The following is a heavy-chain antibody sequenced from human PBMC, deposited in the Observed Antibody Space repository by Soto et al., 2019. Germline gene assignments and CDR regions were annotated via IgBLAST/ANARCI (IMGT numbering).Heavy chain of an antibody. D-gene: IGHD3-3*01. CDR1: GFTFSSYS. CDR3: ARNTQTTYYDFWSGFGLDY. CDR2: ISSSSSYI. Sequence: GGSLRLSCAASGFTFSSYSMNWVRQAPGKGLEWVSSISSSSSYIYYADSVKGRFTISRDNAKNSLYLQVNSLRAEDTAVYYCARNTQTTYYDFWSGFGLDYWGQGTLVTVSS. V-gene: IGHV3-21*01. J-gene: IGHJ4*02.